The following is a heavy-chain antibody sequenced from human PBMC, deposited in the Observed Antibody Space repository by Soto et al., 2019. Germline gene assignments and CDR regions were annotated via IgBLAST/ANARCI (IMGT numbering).Heavy chain of an antibody. CDR3: ARDVVLMVYAPSLDYYYYGMDV. CDR1: GYTFTSYD. D-gene: IGHD2-8*01. CDR2: MNPNSGNT. J-gene: IGHJ6*02. Sequence: ASVKVSCKASGYTFTSYDINWVRQATGQGLEWMGWMNPNSGNTGYALKFQGRVTMTRNTSISTAYMELSSLRSEDTAVYYCARDVVLMVYAPSLDYYYYGMDVWGQGATVTVSS. V-gene: IGHV1-8*01.